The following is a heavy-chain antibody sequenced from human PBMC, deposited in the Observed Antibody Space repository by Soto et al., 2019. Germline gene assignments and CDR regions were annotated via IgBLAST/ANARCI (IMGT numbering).Heavy chain of an antibody. Sequence: GGSLRLSCAASGFTFSNYGMHWVRQAPGKGLGWVAVIRNDGSNEYYADSVKGRFTISRDNPKHTLYLQMNSLRAEDTAVYYCAKGPAGGDTHRSADYWGQGALVTVSS. D-gene: IGHD3-16*01. CDR3: AKGPAGGDTHRSADY. CDR1: GFTFSNYG. CDR2: IRNDGSNE. V-gene: IGHV3-30*02. J-gene: IGHJ4*02.